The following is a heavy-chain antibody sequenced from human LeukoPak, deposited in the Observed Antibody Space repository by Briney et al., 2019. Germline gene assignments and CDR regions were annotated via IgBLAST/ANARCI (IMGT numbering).Heavy chain of an antibody. J-gene: IGHJ4*02. CDR2: ISGSGDTT. CDR3: AKDLTVTTISYFDY. Sequence: GGSLRLSCAASGFSFHNFGMSWVRQAPGKGLEWVSTISGSGDTTYYADSVKGRFTISKDNSKNTLYLQLNRLRGEDTAVYYCAKDLTVTTISYFDYWGQGTLVTVSS. V-gene: IGHV3-23*01. D-gene: IGHD4-17*01. CDR1: GFSFHNFG.